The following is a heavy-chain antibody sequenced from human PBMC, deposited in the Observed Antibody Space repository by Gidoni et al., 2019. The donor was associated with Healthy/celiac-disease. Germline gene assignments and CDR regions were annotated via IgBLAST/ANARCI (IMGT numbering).Heavy chain of an antibody. CDR2: IRSKAYGGTT. Sequence: EVQLGESGGGLVQTGRALRLSGTDSGFTLGDDAMSWFRQAPGKGLEWVGFIRSKAYGGTTEYAASVKGRFTLSRDDSKSIAYLQMNSLKTEDTAVYYCTRVIGYSSSWGWFDPWGQGTLVTVSS. D-gene: IGHD6-13*01. CDR1: GFTLGDDA. CDR3: TRVIGYSSSWGWFDP. J-gene: IGHJ5*02. V-gene: IGHV3-49*03.